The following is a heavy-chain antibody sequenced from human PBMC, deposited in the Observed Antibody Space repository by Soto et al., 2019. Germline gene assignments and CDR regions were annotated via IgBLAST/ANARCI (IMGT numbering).Heavy chain of an antibody. J-gene: IGHJ6*02. Sequence: GASVNVSCKASGYTFTGYYMHWVRQAPGQGLEWMGWINPNSGGTNYAQKFQGWVTMTRDTSISTAYMELSRLRSDDTAVYYCARGGSLRLGYCSGGSCHEMDVWGQGTTVTVSS. D-gene: IGHD2-15*01. CDR2: INPNSGGT. CDR3: ARGGSLRLGYCSGGSCHEMDV. V-gene: IGHV1-2*04. CDR1: GYTFTGYY.